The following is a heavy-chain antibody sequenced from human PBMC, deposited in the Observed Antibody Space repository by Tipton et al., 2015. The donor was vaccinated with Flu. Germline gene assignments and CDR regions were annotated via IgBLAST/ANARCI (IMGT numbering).Heavy chain of an antibody. CDR1: GFTFSRYA. CDR3: AKDAGFGGGSCFEA. D-gene: IGHD2-15*01. J-gene: IGHJ4*02. CDR2: ISGSGGNT. V-gene: IGHV3-23*04. Sequence: VQLVQSGGGLIQPGGSLRLSCAPSGFTFSRYAMSWVRQAPGKVLEWVSAISGSGGNTYYIDSVKGRFTISRDNSKNTRYLQMNSLRAEDTAVYYCAKDAGFGGGSCFEAWGLGTLVTVSS.